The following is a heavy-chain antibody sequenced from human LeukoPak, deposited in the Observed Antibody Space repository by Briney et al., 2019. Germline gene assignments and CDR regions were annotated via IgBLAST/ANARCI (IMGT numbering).Heavy chain of an antibody. J-gene: IGHJ3*02. CDR2: INPNTGGT. D-gene: IGHD3-3*01. Sequence: ASVKVSCKASGYMFTGYYMHWVRPAPGQGLEWMGWINPNTGGTNYAQKSQGRVTMTRDTSISTAYMDLSRLRFDDTAVYYCARHMSGNDAFDIWGQGTLVTVSS. V-gene: IGHV1-2*02. CDR3: ARHMSGNDAFDI. CDR1: GYMFTGYY.